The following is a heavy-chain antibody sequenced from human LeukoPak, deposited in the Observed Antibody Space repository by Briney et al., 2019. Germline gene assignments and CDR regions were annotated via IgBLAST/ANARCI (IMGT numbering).Heavy chain of an antibody. V-gene: IGHV1-18*01. CDR1: GYTFTSYG. CDR2: ISAYNGNT. CDR3: ARGSGYYDSSGYYYYYGMDV. J-gene: IGHJ6*02. D-gene: IGHD3-22*01. Sequence: ASVKVSCKASGYTFTSYGISWVRQAPGQGLEWMGWISAYNGNTNYAQKIQGRVTMTTDTSTSTAYMELRSLRSDDTAVYYCARGSGYYDSSGYYYYYGMDVWGQGTTVTVSS.